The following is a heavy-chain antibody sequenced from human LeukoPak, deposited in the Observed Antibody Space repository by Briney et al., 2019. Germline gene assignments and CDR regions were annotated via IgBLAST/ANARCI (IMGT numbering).Heavy chain of an antibody. CDR1: GYTFTSYG. Sequence: ASVKVSCKASGYTFTSYGISWVRQAPGQGLEWMGWISAYNGNTNYAQKFQGRVTMTRDTSISTAYMELSRLRSDDTAVYYCARDSSSSYYYYYGMDVWGQGTTVTVSS. CDR2: ISAYNGNT. CDR3: ARDSSSSYYYYYGMDV. V-gene: IGHV1-18*01. J-gene: IGHJ6*02. D-gene: IGHD6-6*01.